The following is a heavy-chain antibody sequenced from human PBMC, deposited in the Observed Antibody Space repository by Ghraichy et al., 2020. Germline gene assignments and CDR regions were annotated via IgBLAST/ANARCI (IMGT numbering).Heavy chain of an antibody. CDR2: ISYDGSNK. J-gene: IGHJ4*02. Sequence: GGSLRLSCAASGFTFSSYAMHWVRQAPGKGLEWVAVISYDGSNKYYADSVKGRFTISRDNSKNTLYLQMNSLRAEDTAVYYCARDWGTDYGYEGSFWGQGTLVTVSS. V-gene: IGHV3-30-3*01. CDR1: GFTFSSYA. D-gene: IGHD4-17*01. CDR3: ARDWGTDYGYEGSF.